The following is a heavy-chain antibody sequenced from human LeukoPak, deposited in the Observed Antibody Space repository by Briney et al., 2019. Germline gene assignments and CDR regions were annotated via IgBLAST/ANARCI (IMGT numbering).Heavy chain of an antibody. D-gene: IGHD6-19*01. CDR1: GYTFTNYS. V-gene: IGHV5-51*01. Sequence: GEALKISCKGSGYTFTNYSIGWVRQMPGKGLEWMGIIYPADSDTRYSPSFQGQVTISADKSISTAYLQWSSLKASDTAMYYCARPPQGSSGSLGFDYWGQGTLVTVSS. CDR2: IYPADSDT. J-gene: IGHJ4*02. CDR3: ARPPQGSSGSLGFDY.